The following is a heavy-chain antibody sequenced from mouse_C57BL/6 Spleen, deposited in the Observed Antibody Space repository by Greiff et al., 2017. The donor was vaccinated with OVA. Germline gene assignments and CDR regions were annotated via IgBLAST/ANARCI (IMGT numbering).Heavy chain of an antibody. D-gene: IGHD1-1*01. J-gene: IGHJ4*01. CDR2: ISSGGSYT. CDR3: ARRTVVAPYYAMDY. Sequence: EVHLVESGGDLVKPGGSLKLSCAASGFTFSSYGMSWVRQTPDKRLEWVATISSGGSYTYYPDSVKGRFTISRDNAKNTLYLQMSSLKSEDTAMDYCARRTVVAPYYAMDYWGQGTSVTVSS. V-gene: IGHV5-6*01. CDR1: GFTFSSYG.